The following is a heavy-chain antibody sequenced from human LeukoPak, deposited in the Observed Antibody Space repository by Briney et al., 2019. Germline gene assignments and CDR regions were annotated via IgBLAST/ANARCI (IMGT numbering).Heavy chain of an antibody. CDR2: ISGSGSST. Sequence: GGSLRLSCAASGFTFSSYAMSWVRQAPGKGLEWVSAISGSGSSTYYADSVKGRFTISRDNSKNTLYLQMNSLRAEDTAVYYCAKDGYYGSGSQFDYWGQGTLVTVSS. D-gene: IGHD3-10*01. J-gene: IGHJ4*02. CDR1: GFTFSSYA. CDR3: AKDGYYGSGSQFDY. V-gene: IGHV3-23*01.